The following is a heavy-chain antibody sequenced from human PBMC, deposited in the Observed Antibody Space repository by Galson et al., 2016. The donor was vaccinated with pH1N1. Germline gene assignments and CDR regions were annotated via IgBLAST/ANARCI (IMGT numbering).Heavy chain of an antibody. Sequence: ALVKPTQTLTLTCTFSGFSLTTSGEGVGWIRQSPGKALEWLALIYWNDHKRYSPSLKSRLTITKDTSKNQVVLTMTNMDSMDTATYVWAHRLFFQSLAAACDVLVIWDQGTLVIVSS. V-gene: IGHV2-5*01. CDR1: GFSLTTSGEG. CDR2: IYWNDHK. D-gene: IGHD6-13*01. CDR3: AHRLFFQSLAAACDVLVI. J-gene: IGHJ3*02.